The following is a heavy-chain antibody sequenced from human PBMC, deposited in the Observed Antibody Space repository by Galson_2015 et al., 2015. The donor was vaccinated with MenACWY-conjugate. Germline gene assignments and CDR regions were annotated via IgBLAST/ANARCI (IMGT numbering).Heavy chain of an antibody. V-gene: IGHV5-51*01. CDR2: IYPGDSVA. J-gene: IGHJ4*02. CDR1: GYRFSNYW. D-gene: IGHD2-2*01. CDR3: AASIKDIVVVIGATTLDS. Sequence: QSGAEVKKPGESLKISCKGLGYRFSNYWIGWVRQMPGKGLEWMGIIYPGDSVARYSPAFQGQVTMSVDTSINTAYLQWSSLKASDTAMYYCAASIKDIVVVIGATTLDSWGQGTLVTVSS.